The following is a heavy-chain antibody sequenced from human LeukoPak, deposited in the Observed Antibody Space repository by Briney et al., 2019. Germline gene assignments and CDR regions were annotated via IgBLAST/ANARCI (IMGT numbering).Heavy chain of an antibody. CDR3: ATRNWGPPN. J-gene: IGHJ4*02. CDR1: GFTFSSYA. CDR2: ISGSGGST. V-gene: IGHV3-23*01. D-gene: IGHD7-27*01. Sequence: GGSLRLSCAASGFTFSSYAISWVRQAPGKGLEWVSAISGSGGSTYYADSVKGRFTISRGNSKNTLYLQMNSLRAEDTAVYYCATRNWGPPNWGQGTLVTVSS.